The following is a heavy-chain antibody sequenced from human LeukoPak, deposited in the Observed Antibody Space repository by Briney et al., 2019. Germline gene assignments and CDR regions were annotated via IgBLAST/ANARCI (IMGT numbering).Heavy chain of an antibody. CDR2: IYYSGST. CDR1: GGSIRSYY. D-gene: IGHD6-13*01. CDR3: ARDGGGIADY. Sequence: SETLSLTCTVSGGSIRSYYWSWIRQSPGKGLEWIGYIYYSGSTNYNPSLKSRVTISVDTSKNQFSLKLSSVTAADTAVYYCARDGGGIADYWGQGTLVTVSS. V-gene: IGHV4-59*12. J-gene: IGHJ4*02.